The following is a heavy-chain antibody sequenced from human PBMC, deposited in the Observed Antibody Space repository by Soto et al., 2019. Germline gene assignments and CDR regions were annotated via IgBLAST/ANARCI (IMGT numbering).Heavy chain of an antibody. J-gene: IGHJ5*02. V-gene: IGHV3-9*01. CDR3: AKENVVYAIRWFDP. Sequence: GGSLRLSCAASGFTFDDYAMHWVQQAPGKGLEWVSGISWNSGSIGYADSVKGRFTISRDNAKNSLYLQMNSLRAEDTALYYCAKENVVYAIRWFDPWGQGTLVTVSS. D-gene: IGHD2-8*01. CDR2: ISWNSGSI. CDR1: GFTFDDYA.